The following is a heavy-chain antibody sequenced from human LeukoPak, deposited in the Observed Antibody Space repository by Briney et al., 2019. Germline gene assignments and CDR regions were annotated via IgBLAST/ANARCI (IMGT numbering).Heavy chain of an antibody. CDR1: GYTFSSSG. V-gene: IGHV1-18*01. Sequence: ASVKVSCKASGYTFSSSGISWVRQAPGQGLEWVGSISAYNGNTNYAQKLQGRVTMTTDTSTSTAYMELRSLRSDDTAVYYCARDLRDDFWSGYFIWGQGTLVTVSS. CDR2: ISAYNGNT. J-gene: IGHJ4*02. D-gene: IGHD3-3*01. CDR3: ARDLRDDFWSGYFI.